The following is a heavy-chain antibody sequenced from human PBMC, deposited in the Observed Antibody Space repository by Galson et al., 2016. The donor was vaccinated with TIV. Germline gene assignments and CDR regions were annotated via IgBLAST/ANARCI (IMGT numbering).Heavy chain of an antibody. CDR3: ARDPLVPASLDV. D-gene: IGHD2-2*01. CDR2: INPSNGGT. Sequence: SVKVSCKASGYSFSDYYMHWVRQAPGQGLEWMGWINPSNGGTKYAQKFQGRVTMTRDTSISTAYMEVTRLRGDDTAVYYCARDPLVPASLDVWGQGTTVTVSS. V-gene: IGHV1-2*02. CDR1: GYSFSDYY. J-gene: IGHJ6*02.